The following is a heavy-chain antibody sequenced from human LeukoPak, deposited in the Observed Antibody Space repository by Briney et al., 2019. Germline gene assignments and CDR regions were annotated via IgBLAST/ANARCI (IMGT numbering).Heavy chain of an antibody. CDR3: ARQDALGKYPPPYYMDV. D-gene: IGHD3-16*01. Sequence: PSETLSLTCTVSGGSISSYNWNWIRQPPGKGLEWIGYISESGSTNYNSSLENRVTLSLDTSKNEISLNLKSATVAHRAVYYCARQDALGKYPPPYYMDVWGKGTTVSVS. CDR1: GGSISSYN. J-gene: IGHJ6*03. CDR2: ISESGST. V-gene: IGHV4-59*08.